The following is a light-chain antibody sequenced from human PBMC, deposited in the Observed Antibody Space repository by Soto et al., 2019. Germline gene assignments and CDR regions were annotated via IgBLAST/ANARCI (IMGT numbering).Light chain of an antibody. CDR1: SSDVGGYNY. CDR2: EVT. V-gene: IGLV2-8*01. CDR3: SSYAASNNFYFV. Sequence: QSALTQPPSASGSPGQSVTISCTGTSSDVGGYNYVSWYQQYPGRATKLMIYEVTKRPSGVPARFSGSKSGNTASLTVSGLQAEDEADYYCSSYAASNNFYFVFGGGTKVTVL. J-gene: IGLJ3*02.